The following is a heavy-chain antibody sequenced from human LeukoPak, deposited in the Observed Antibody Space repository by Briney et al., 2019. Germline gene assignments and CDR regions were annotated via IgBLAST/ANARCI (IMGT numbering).Heavy chain of an antibody. V-gene: IGHV1-2*02. Sequence: ASVKVSCKASGYTFTGYYMHWVRQAPGQGLEWMGWINPNSGGTNYTQKFQGRVTMTRDTSISTAYMELSRLRSDDTAVYYCAREGDSSGWYGGAPSDYWGQGTLVTVSS. CDR1: GYTFTGYY. D-gene: IGHD6-19*01. CDR2: INPNSGGT. CDR3: AREGDSSGWYGGAPSDY. J-gene: IGHJ4*02.